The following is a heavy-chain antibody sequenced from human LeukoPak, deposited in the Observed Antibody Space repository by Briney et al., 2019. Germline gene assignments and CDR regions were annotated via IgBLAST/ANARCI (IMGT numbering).Heavy chain of an antibody. J-gene: IGHJ4*02. Sequence: PSETLSLTCAVSGVSISSYHWTWIRQPPGEGLEWIGHIYNSGSTNYNPSLRGRVTISLDTSKNQVSLKLSSVTAADTAMYYCARKDGDGWGQGTLVTVSS. V-gene: IGHV4-59*01. CDR2: IYNSGST. D-gene: IGHD5-24*01. CDR3: ARKDGDG. CDR1: GVSISSYH.